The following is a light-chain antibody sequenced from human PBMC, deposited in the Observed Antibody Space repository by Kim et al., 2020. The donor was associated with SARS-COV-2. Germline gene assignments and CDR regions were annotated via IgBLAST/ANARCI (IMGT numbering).Light chain of an antibody. Sequence: LSPGESATLSCGDSQSCSSYLAWYQQKPGQAPRLLIYDASNRANCIPARFSGSGSGTDFTLTISRLEPEDFAVYYCQQCTNSPLTFGRGTKVEIK. CDR3: QQCTNSPLT. CDR1: QSCSSY. J-gene: IGKJ4*02. V-gene: IGKV3-11*01. CDR2: DAS.